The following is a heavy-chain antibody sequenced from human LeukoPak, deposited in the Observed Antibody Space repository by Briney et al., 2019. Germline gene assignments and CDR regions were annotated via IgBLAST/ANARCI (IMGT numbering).Heavy chain of an antibody. Sequence: GGSLRLSCEASGFTFSSYWMSWVRQAPGKGLEWVANIKEDGSEKYYVDSVKGRFIISRDNAKKSLSLQMNSLRAEDMAVYYCAKENVDTPMITYFFDYWGQGTLVTVSS. J-gene: IGHJ4*02. D-gene: IGHD5-18*01. CDR3: AKENVDTPMITYFFDY. CDR1: GFTFSSYW. CDR2: IKEDGSEK. V-gene: IGHV3-7*04.